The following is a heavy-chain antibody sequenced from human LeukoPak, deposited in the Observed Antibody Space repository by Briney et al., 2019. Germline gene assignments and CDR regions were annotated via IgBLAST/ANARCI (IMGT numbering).Heavy chain of an antibody. CDR2: IYYSGST. CDR3: ARDRYIYGSDDRWFDP. V-gene: IGHV4-61*10. Sequence: TSETLSLTCTVSGGSISSGSYYWSWIRQPAGKGLEWIGYIYYSGSTNYNPSLKSRVTISVDTSKNQFSLKLSSVTAADTAVYYCARDRYIYGSDDRWFDPWGQGTLVTVSS. J-gene: IGHJ5*02. D-gene: IGHD5-18*01. CDR1: GGSISSGSYY.